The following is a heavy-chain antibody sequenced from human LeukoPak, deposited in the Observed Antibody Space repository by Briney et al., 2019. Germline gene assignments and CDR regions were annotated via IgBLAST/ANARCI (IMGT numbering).Heavy chain of an antibody. V-gene: IGHV4-39*07. CDR3: ARVLDYYDSSGSLHFDY. CDR2: IYYSGST. J-gene: IGHJ4*02. CDR1: GGSISSSSYY. Sequence: SETLSLTCTVSGGSISSSSYYWGWIRQPPGKGLEWIGSIYYSGSTYYNPSLKSRVTISVDTSKNQFSLKLSSVTAADTAVYYCARVLDYYDSSGSLHFDYWGQGTLVTVSS. D-gene: IGHD3-22*01.